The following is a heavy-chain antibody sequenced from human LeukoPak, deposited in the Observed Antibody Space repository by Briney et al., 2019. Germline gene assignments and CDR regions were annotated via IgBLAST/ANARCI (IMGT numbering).Heavy chain of an antibody. CDR3: AREGYYDSSAPHPSGERPFDY. V-gene: IGHV1-24*01. Sequence: ASVKVSCKVSGYTLTELSMHWVRQAPGKGLEWMGGFDPEDGETIYAQKFQGRVTMTEDTSTDTAYMELSSLRSEDTAVYYCAREGYYDSSAPHPSGERPFDYWGQGTLVTVSS. CDR1: GYTLTELS. D-gene: IGHD3-22*01. CDR2: FDPEDGET. J-gene: IGHJ4*02.